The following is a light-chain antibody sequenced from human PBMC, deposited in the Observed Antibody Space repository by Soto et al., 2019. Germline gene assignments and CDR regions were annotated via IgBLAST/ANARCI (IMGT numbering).Light chain of an antibody. CDR2: DNN. Sequence: QSVLTQPPSVSAAPGPKVTLSCSGSRSNIGNNYVSWYQQLPGTAPKLLIYDNNKRPSGIPDRFSGSKSGTSATLGITGLQTGDEADYYCGTWDSSLGAVVFGGGTKLTVL. V-gene: IGLV1-51*01. J-gene: IGLJ2*01. CDR3: GTWDSSLGAVV. CDR1: RSNIGNNY.